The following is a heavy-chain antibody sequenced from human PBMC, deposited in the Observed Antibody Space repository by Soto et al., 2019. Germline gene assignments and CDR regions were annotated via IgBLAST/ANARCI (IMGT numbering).Heavy chain of an antibody. CDR3: ALQGGKQQLPTGWFDP. V-gene: IGHV5-51*01. CDR1: GYTFTSYW. Sequence: GESLKISCKGSGYTFTSYWIGWVRQMPGKGLEWMGIIYPGDSDTRYSPSFQGQVTISADKSITTAYLQWSSLKASDTAMYYCALQGGKQQLPTGWFDPWGQGTLVTVSS. J-gene: IGHJ5*02. D-gene: IGHD6-13*01. CDR2: IYPGDSDT.